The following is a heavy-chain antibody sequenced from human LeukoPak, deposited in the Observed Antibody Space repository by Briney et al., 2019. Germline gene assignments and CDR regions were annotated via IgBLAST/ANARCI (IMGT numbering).Heavy chain of an antibody. V-gene: IGHV4-38-2*02. CDR2: ILHTGST. CDR3: ARREKGIYDSGSYHPRPIDY. J-gene: IGHJ4*02. CDR1: GYSISSDYY. Sequence: SETLSLTCSVSGYSISSDYYWGWIRQPPGKGLEWVGSILHTGSTYYNPSLKSRFTISVDTSKNQFSLKLSSVTAADTAVYYCARREKGIYDSGSYHPRPIDYWGQGTLVTVSS. D-gene: IGHD3-10*01.